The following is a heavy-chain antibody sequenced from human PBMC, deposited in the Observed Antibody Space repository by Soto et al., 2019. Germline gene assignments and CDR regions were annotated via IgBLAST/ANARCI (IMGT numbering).Heavy chain of an antibody. CDR1: GYSSTNYW. J-gene: IGHJ6*02. Sequence: GESLKISCKGSGYSSTNYWNNWVRQMPGKGLEWMGRIEPGDSNTNYSSSLQGHVTISADKSISTAYLQWSSLRASDTAIYYCAXRKDASGSAYFFNGMDVWGQGTTVTVSS. D-gene: IGHD3-10*01. CDR2: IEPGDSNT. CDR3: AXRKDASGSAYFFNGMDV. V-gene: IGHV5-10-1*01.